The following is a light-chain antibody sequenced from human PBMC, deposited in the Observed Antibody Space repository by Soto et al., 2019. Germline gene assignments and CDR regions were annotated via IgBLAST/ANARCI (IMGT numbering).Light chain of an antibody. CDR2: GAS. CDR1: QSVSTN. Sequence: EIVMTQSPATLSVSPGERATLSCTASQSVSTNLAWYLQKPGQAPRILVYGASTRATGIPARFSGSGSGTDFTLTISSLQSEDFVIYYCQQYNNWPPWTFGQGTKVEIK. V-gene: IGKV3-15*01. J-gene: IGKJ1*01. CDR3: QQYNNWPPWT.